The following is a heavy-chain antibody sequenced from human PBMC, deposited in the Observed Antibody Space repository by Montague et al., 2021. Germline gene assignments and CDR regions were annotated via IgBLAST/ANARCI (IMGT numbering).Heavy chain of an antibody. Sequence: SETLSLTCSVSGDSISSIGNFWGWIRQPPGKGLEWIGVLDYSGTTYYSPSLRSRVTISVDTSKSQFSLKVTAVTAADTAVYYCARHRSRHHSMAFVASDHYFYMDVWGTGTTVAVSS. CDR2: LDYSGTT. D-gene: IGHD2/OR15-2a*01. CDR1: GDSISSIGNF. V-gene: IGHV4-39*01. J-gene: IGHJ6*03. CDR3: ARHRSRHHSMAFVASDHYFYMDV.